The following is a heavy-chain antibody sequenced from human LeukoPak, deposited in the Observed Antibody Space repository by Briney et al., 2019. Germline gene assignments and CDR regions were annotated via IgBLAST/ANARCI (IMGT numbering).Heavy chain of an antibody. V-gene: IGHV1-18*01. CDR2: SSAYNGNT. J-gene: IGHJ4*02. Sequence: ASVKVSCKASGYTFTSYGISWVRQAPGQGLEWMGWSSAYNGNTNYAQKLQGRVTMTTDTSTSTAYMELRSLRSDDTAVYYCARDMGYCGGDCYWDYWGQGTLVTVSS. CDR1: GYTFTSYG. D-gene: IGHD2-21*02. CDR3: ARDMGYCGGDCYWDY.